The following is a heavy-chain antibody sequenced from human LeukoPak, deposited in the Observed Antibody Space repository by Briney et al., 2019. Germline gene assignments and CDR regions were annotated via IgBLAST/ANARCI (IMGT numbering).Heavy chain of an antibody. D-gene: IGHD2-21*02. CDR2: ISSSRSYI. V-gene: IGHV3-21*01. J-gene: IGHJ4*02. CDR3: ARDGEVVVVTARGFDY. Sequence: GGSLRLSCAASGFTFSSYSMNWVRQAPGKGLEWVSFISSSRSYIYYADSVKGRFTISRDNSKNTLYLQMNSLRAEDTAVYYCARDGEVVVVTARGFDYWGQGTLVTVSS. CDR1: GFTFSSYS.